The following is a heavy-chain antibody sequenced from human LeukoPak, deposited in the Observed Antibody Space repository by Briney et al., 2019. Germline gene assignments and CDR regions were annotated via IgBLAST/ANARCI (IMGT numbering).Heavy chain of an antibody. Sequence: GASVKVSCKASGYTFTSYDINWVRQATGQGLEWMGWMNPSSGNTGYAQKFQGRVTMTRNTSISTAYMELSSLRSEDTAVYYCARGQVGSSGWYYYYYYGMDVWGQGTTVTVSS. CDR3: ARGQVGSSGWYYYYYYGMDV. CDR1: GYTFTSYD. D-gene: IGHD6-19*01. J-gene: IGHJ6*02. CDR2: MNPSSGNT. V-gene: IGHV1-8*01.